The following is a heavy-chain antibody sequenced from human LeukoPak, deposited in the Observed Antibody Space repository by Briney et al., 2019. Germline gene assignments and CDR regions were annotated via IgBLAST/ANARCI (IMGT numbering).Heavy chain of an antibody. CDR1: GYTFTSYG. Sequence: ASVKVSCKASGYTFTSYGISWVRQAPGQGLEWMGWISAYNGNTNYAQKLQGRVTMTTDTFTSTAYMELRSLRSDDTAVYYCASTNYYGSGSYYNNWFDPWAREPWSPSPQ. CDR3: ASTNYYGSGSYYNNWFDP. CDR2: ISAYNGNT. V-gene: IGHV1-18*01. D-gene: IGHD3-10*01. J-gene: IGHJ5*02.